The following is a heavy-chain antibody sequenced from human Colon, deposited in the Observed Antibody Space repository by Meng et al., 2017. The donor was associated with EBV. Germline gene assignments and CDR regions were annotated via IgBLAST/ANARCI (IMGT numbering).Heavy chain of an antibody. CDR1: GDSISSSNYY. D-gene: IGHD2-21*01. Sequence: QLQLQESGPGLVKPSETLPYTCTVSGDSISSSNYYWGWIRQPPGKGLEWIGSGSTYYNPSLKSRVSISVDTSKNQFSLNLNSMTAADTAVYYCASFDHIPRRNYFDYWGQGTLVTVSS. V-gene: IGHV4-39*01. CDR3: ASFDHIPRRNYFDY. CDR2: SGST. J-gene: IGHJ4*02.